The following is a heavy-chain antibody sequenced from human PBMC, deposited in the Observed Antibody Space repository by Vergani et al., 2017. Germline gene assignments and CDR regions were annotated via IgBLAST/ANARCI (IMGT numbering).Heavy chain of an antibody. CDR2: IYYSGST. D-gene: IGHD3-3*01. J-gene: IGHJ6*03. Sequence: QVRLEESGPGLVKPSETLSLTCTVSGGSISSSSYYWGWIRQPPGKGLEWIGSIYYSGSTYYNPSLKSRVTISVDTSKNQFSLKLSSVTAADTAVYYCARQRITIFGVVTQGYYMDVWGKGTTVTVSS. CDR3: ARQRITIFGVVTQGYYMDV. CDR1: GGSISSSSYY. V-gene: IGHV4-39*01.